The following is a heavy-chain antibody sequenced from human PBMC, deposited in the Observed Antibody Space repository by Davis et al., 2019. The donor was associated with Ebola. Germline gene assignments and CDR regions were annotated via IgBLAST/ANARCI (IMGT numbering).Heavy chain of an antibody. J-gene: IGHJ4*02. CDR2: IIPVLGRP. D-gene: IGHD5-24*01. CDR1: GDTFTHYP. Sequence: AASVKVSCKSSGDTFTHYPISWVRQAPGHGLEWMGGIIPVLGRPKYARKFEGRVTITADESTRTVYMEVSSLTSDDTAVYICARAQRRDGYNWVDDFDFWGQGTQITVSS. V-gene: IGHV1-69*13. CDR3: ARAQRRDGYNWVDDFDF.